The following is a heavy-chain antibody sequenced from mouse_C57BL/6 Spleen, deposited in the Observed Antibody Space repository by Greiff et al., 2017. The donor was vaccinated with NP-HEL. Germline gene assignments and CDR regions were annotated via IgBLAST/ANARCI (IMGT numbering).Heavy chain of an antibody. Sequence: QVQLKESGPELVKPGASVKISCKASGYSFTSYYIHWVKQRPGQGLEWIGWIYPGSGNTKYNEKFKGKATLTADTSSSTAYMQLSSLTSEDSAVYYCARWGDYDEDYFDYWGQGTTLTVSS. CDR1: GYSFTSYY. D-gene: IGHD2-4*01. CDR2: IYPGSGNT. V-gene: IGHV1-66*01. J-gene: IGHJ2*01. CDR3: ARWGDYDEDYFDY.